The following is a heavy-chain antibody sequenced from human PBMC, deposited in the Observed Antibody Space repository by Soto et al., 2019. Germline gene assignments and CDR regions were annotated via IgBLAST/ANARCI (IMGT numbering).Heavy chain of an antibody. Sequence: QVQLQESGPGLVKPSGTLSLTCAVSGGSISSSNWWSWVRQPPGRGLEWVGDINHSGSTNYNQSRKSRANISVDQSKVPCSLKMSSVNAAVTAVYDCARDGHMCTCAGVIAPDAFDIWGQGTMVTVSS. J-gene: IGHJ3*02. CDR1: GGSISSSNW. D-gene: IGHD3-16*02. V-gene: IGHV4-4*02. CDR3: ARDGHMCTCAGVIAPDAFDI. CDR2: INHSGST.